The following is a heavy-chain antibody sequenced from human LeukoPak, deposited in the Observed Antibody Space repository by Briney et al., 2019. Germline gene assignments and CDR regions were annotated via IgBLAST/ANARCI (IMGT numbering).Heavy chain of an antibody. CDR2: IYSSGGT. Sequence: TSETLSLTCAVYGGSFSGYYWSWIRQPAGKGLEWIGRIYSSGGTNYNPSLKSRVTMSVDTSKNHFSLKVNSVTAADTAVYYCARERDAFDIWGQGTMVTVSS. V-gene: IGHV4-4*07. CDR3: ARERDAFDI. CDR1: GGSFSGYY. J-gene: IGHJ3*02.